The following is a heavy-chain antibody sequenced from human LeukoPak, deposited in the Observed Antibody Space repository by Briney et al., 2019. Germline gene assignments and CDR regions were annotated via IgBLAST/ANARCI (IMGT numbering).Heavy chain of an antibody. D-gene: IGHD3-9*01. CDR3: VRDRGPYVDIATNWFDP. CDR1: GFTFSSYA. V-gene: IGHV3-23*01. Sequence: PGGSLRLSCAASGFTFSSYAMSWVRQAPGKGLEWVSAISGSGASPYEADSETGRLNISRDTSKNTMYLHMNSRRAEDTAVYYCVRDRGPYVDIATNWFDPWGQGTLVVVSS. CDR2: ISGSGASP. J-gene: IGHJ5*02.